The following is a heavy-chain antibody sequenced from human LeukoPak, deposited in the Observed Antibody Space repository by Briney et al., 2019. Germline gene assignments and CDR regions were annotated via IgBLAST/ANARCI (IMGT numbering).Heavy chain of an antibody. CDR1: GGSISSGGYY. CDR3: AREVRRDGYNLFDY. J-gene: IGHJ4*02. D-gene: IGHD5-24*01. V-gene: IGHV4-31*03. Sequence: SETLSLTCTVSGGSISSGGYYWSWIRQHPGKGLEWIGYIYYSGSTYYNPSHKSRVTISVDTSKNQFSLKLSSVTAADTAVYYCAREVRRDGYNLFDYWGQGTLVTVSS. CDR2: IYYSGST.